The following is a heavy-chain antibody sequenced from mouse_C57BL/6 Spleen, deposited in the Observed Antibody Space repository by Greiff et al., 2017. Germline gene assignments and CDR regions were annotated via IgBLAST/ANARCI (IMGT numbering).Heavy chain of an antibody. Sequence: QVTLKESGPGILQSSQTLSLTCSFSGFSLSTSGMGVSWIRQPSGKGLEWLAHIYWDDDKRYNPSLKSRLTISKDTSRNQVFLKITSVDTADTATYYCARRDHYYGTHFDYWGQGTTLTVSS. V-gene: IGHV8-12*01. CDR1: GFSLSTSGMG. CDR3: ARRDHYYGTHFDY. D-gene: IGHD1-1*01. CDR2: IYWDDDK. J-gene: IGHJ2*01.